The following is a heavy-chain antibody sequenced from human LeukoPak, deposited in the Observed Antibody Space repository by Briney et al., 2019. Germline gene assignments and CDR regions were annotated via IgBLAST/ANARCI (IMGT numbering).Heavy chain of an antibody. J-gene: IGHJ5*02. CDR2: VYYSSSP. Sequence: SETLSLTCTGSGGSISSYCWSWIRHPPGMGLEWMVYVYYSSSPNYNPSLKSRVTISVDTSKNQFSLRLRSVTAADTAVYYCARVFDASYDSSADPPLWFDPWGQGTLATVSS. V-gene: IGHV4-59*01. D-gene: IGHD3-22*01. CDR3: ARVFDASYDSSADPPLWFDP. CDR1: GGSISSYC.